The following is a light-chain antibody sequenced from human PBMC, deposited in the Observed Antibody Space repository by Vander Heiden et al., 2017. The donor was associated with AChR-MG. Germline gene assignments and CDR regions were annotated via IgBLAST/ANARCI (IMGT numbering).Light chain of an antibody. CDR1: QHITSW. Sequence: DIRLTQSPSSLSASVGDRVPITCRASQHITSWVAWYKQRPNKAPKFLLYAASRVHTGVPSRFSGSGFGTEFTLYINGLQPEDSATYYCQHDNNYPRTFGHGTIVDVK. CDR2: AAS. J-gene: IGKJ3*01. CDR3: QHDNNYPRT. V-gene: IGKV1D-16*01.